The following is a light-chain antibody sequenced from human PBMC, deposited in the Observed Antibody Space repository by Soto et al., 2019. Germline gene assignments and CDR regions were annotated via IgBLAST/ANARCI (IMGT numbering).Light chain of an antibody. CDR1: SNDIGGYNF. J-gene: IGLJ2*01. V-gene: IGLV2-14*03. Sequence: QSALTQPASVSGSPGQSITISCTGTSNDIGGYNFVSWYQQHPGTAPKLMIFDVSSRPSGVANRFSGSKSGNTASLTISGLQAVDEADYYCSSYTGSDTLIFGGGTKVTVL. CDR2: DVS. CDR3: SSYTGSDTLI.